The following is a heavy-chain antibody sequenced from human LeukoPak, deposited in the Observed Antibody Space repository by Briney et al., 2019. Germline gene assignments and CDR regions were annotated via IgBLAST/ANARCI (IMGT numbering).Heavy chain of an antibody. J-gene: IGHJ6*03. D-gene: IGHD4/OR15-4a*01. V-gene: IGHV1-69*05. CDR3: ARVTCEGPNKYYYNMDV. CDR1: GCTFSSYA. CDR2: IIPIFGTA. Sequence: ASVTVSCAASGCTFSSYAISWVRQAPGQGLEWMGGIIPIFGTANYAQKFQGRVTITTDESTSTAYMELNSLRSEGTGVYYCARVTCEGPNKYYYNMDVYGKGTTVTVSS.